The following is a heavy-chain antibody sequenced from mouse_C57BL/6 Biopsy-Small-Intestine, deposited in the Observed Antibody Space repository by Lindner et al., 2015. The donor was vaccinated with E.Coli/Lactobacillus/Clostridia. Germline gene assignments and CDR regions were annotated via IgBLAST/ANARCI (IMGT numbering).Heavy chain of an antibody. Sequence: SVKVSCKTAGYTFINYYVHWVRQAPGQGLEWMGRINPSGDSTIFAQKFQGRITMTRDTSTSTDYMELSNLRSEDTAVYYCARDGHNYNLDYRGQGTLVTVSS. CDR1: GYTFINYY. CDR3: ARDGHNYNLDY. V-gene: IGHV1-53*01. CDR2: INPSGDST. D-gene: IGHD1-2*01. J-gene: IGHJ4*01.